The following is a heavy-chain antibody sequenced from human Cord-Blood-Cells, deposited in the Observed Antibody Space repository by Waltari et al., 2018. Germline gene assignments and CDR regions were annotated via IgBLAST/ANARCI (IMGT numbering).Heavy chain of an antibody. J-gene: IGHJ3*02. CDR1: GFTFSSYG. CDR2: IRYDGSNN. D-gene: IGHD2-2*01. V-gene: IGHV3-30*02. Sequence: QVQLVESGGGVVQPGGSLRLSCAASGFTFSSYGMHWVRQAPGKGLEWVAFIRYDGSNNYYADSVKGLFTISRDNSKNTLYLQMNSLRAEDTAVYYCAKDFGLCSSTSCYLSAFDIWGQGTMVTVSS. CDR3: AKDFGLCSSTSCYLSAFDI.